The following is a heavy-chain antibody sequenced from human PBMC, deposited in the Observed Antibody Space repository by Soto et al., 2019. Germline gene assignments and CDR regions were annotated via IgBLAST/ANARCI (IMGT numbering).Heavy chain of an antibody. V-gene: IGHV2-5*02. J-gene: IGHJ4*02. CDR1: GFSLSTSGVG. CDR3: AHHATLNPLDY. Sequence: QITLKESGATRVKPTQTLTLTCTCSGFSLSTSGVGVGWIRQPPGKALEWLALIYWDDDKRYSPSLKSRLTITKDTSKNQVVLTMTNMDPVDTATYYCAHHATLNPLDYWGQGTLVTVSS. CDR2: IYWDDDK.